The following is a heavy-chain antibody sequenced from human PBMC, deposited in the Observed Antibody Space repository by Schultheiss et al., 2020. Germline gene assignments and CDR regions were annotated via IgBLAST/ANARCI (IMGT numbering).Heavy chain of an antibody. CDR3: ARGLRRAFDY. D-gene: IGHD5-12*01. Sequence: SQTLSRTCTVSGGSVSSGSYYWSWIRQPPGKGLEWIGYIYYSGSTNYNPSLKSRVTISVDTSKNQFSLKLSSVTAADTAVYYCARGLRRAFDYWGQGTLVTVSS. J-gene: IGHJ4*02. V-gene: IGHV4-61*01. CDR2: IYYSGST. CDR1: GGSVSSGSYY.